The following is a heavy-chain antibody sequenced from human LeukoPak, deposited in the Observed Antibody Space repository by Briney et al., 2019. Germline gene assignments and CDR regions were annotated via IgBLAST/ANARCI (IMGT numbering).Heavy chain of an antibody. V-gene: IGHV3-33*06. CDR2: IWYDGSNK. Sequence: QPGRPLRLSCAASGFTFSSYGMHWVRQAPGKGLEWVAVIWYDGSNKYYADSVKGRFTISRDNSKNTLYLQMNSLRAEDTAVYYCAKDLSPYYDSSGPQSSWGQGTLVTVSS. CDR1: GFTFSSYG. J-gene: IGHJ5*02. D-gene: IGHD3-22*01. CDR3: AKDLSPYYDSSGPQSS.